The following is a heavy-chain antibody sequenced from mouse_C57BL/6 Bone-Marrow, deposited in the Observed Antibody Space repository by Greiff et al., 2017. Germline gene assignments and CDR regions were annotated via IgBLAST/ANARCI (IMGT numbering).Heavy chain of an antibody. J-gene: IGHJ3*01. V-gene: IGHV1-69*01. CDR1: GYTFTSYW. Sequence: QVQLQQPGAELVMPGASVKLSCKASGYTFTSYWMHWVKQRPGQGLEWIGEIDPSDSYTNYNQKFKGKSTLTVAKSSSTAYMQLSSLTSEDSAVYYCARGGGGSSLFAYWGQGTLVTVSA. CDR2: IDPSDSYT. D-gene: IGHD1-1*01. CDR3: ARGGGGSSLFAY.